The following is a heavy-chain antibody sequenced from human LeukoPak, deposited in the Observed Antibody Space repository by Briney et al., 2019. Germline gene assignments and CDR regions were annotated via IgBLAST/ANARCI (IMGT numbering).Heavy chain of an antibody. CDR1: GGSFSGYY. Sequence: SETLSLTCAVYGGSFSGYYWSWIRQSPDKGLEWIGEINHSGRTNYNPSLKSRVTISIDTSKNQFSLKLTSVTAADTAMYYCARQTGSGLFILPGGQGTLVTVSS. J-gene: IGHJ4*02. D-gene: IGHD3/OR15-3a*01. CDR2: INHSGRT. CDR3: ARQTGSGLFILP. V-gene: IGHV4-34*01.